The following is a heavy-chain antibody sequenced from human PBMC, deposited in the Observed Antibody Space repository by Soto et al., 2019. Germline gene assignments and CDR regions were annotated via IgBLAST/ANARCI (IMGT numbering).Heavy chain of an antibody. V-gene: IGHV4-4*02. CDR3: ARAPTYYDILTGLGGAFDI. D-gene: IGHD3-9*01. CDR1: SGSISSSNW. CDR2: IYHSGST. J-gene: IGHJ3*02. Sequence: SETLSLTCAVSSGSISSSNWWSWVRQPPGKGLEWIGEIYHSGSTNYNPSLKSRVTISVDKSKNQFSLKLSSVTAADTAVYYCARAPTYYDILTGLGGAFDIWGQGTMVTVSS.